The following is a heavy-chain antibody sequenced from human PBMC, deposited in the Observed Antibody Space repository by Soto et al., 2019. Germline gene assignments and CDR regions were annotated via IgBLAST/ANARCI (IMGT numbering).Heavy chain of an antibody. V-gene: IGHV1-2*02. D-gene: IGHD3-3*01. J-gene: IGHJ3*02. CDR1: GYPVTAYY. CDR3: ARGGGVGVAGSAAFDM. CDR2: INPATGAA. Sequence: QLHLVQSGAVVKKPGASVTVSCSASGYPVTAYYMHWVRQAPGRGLEWMGGINPATGAAKYTQTFQGRVTVTRETFTGTVFRGLGGLTPGDTAGFYLARGGGVGVAGSAAFDMWGQGTLVTVSS.